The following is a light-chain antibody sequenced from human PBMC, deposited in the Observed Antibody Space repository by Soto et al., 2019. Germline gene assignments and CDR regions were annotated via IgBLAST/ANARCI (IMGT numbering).Light chain of an antibody. CDR1: SSDVGGYNY. CDR2: EVT. J-gene: IGLJ1*01. CDR3: SSYTSSSAYV. Sequence: QSVLTQPASVSGSPGQSITISCTGTSSDVGGYNYVSWYQQHPGKAPKLMIYEVTNRPSGVSNHFSGSKSGNTASLTISGRQAEDEADYYCSSYTSSSAYVFGTGTKLTVL. V-gene: IGLV2-14*01.